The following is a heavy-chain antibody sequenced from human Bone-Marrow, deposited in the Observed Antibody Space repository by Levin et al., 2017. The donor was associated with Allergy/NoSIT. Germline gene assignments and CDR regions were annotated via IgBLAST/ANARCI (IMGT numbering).Heavy chain of an antibody. CDR1: GFTFSDYA. D-gene: IGHD1-20*01. V-gene: IGHV3-23*01. CDR2: IGGGGDT. Sequence: SCAASGFTFSDYAMSWVRQAPEKGPEWVSSIGGGGDTYYADSVKGRFTISRDNSKNTMYLQMDTLRADDTAVYSCAKDGVAYNSRWDAFDIWGQGTMVTVFS. J-gene: IGHJ3*02. CDR3: AKDGVAYNSRWDAFDI.